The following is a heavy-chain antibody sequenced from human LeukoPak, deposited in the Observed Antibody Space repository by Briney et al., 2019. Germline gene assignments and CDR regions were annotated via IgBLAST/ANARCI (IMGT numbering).Heavy chain of an antibody. CDR2: MNPNSGNT. V-gene: IGHV1-8*01. J-gene: IGHJ5*02. CDR3: ARSQTIASRLIRSRGFDP. D-gene: IGHD6-6*01. Sequence: ASVKVSCKASGYTFTSYDINWVRQATGQGREWMGWMNPNSGNTGYAQKFQGRVTMTRNTSISTAYMELSSLRSEGTAVYYCARSQTIASRLIRSRGFDPWGQGTLVTVSS. CDR1: GYTFTSYD.